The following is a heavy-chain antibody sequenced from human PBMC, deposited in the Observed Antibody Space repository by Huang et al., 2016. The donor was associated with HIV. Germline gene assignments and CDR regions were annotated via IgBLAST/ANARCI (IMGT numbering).Heavy chain of an antibody. Sequence: QVQLQQWGAGLLKPSETLSLTCAVYGGSFSGYYWSWIRQPPGKGLEWIGEIIHSGSTNYNPSLTSRVTIAVDTSKNPFSLKLSSVTAADSAVYYCARPTYDFWSGYQNAFDIWGQGTMVTVSS. V-gene: IGHV4-34*12. CDR2: IIHSGST. D-gene: IGHD3-3*01. J-gene: IGHJ3*02. CDR3: ARPTYDFWSGYQNAFDI. CDR1: GGSFSGYY.